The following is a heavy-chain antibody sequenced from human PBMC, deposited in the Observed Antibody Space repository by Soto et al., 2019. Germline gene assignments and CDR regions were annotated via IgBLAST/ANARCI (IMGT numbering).Heavy chain of an antibody. V-gene: IGHV1-69*12. J-gene: IGHJ6*02. CDR3: ASPPPHYYYYGMDV. CDR1: GGTFSGYA. CDR2: IIPIFGTA. Sequence: QVQLVQSGAEVKKPGSSVKVSCKASGGTFSGYAISWVRQAPGQGLEWMGGIIPIFGTANYAQKFQGRVTITADESTSTAYMELSSLRSEDTAVYYCASPPPHYYYYGMDVWGQGTTVTVSS.